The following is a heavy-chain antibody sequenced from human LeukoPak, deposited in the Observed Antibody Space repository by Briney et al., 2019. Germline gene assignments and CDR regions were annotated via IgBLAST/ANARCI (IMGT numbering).Heavy chain of an antibody. Sequence: GGSLRLSCAGSGFTFSSYAMSWVRQAPGKGLEWVSAISGSGGSTYYADSVKGRFTISRDNSKNTLFLQMDSLRAEDTAVYYCAKDGPPPAYDSSGYSGYFDLWGRGTLVTVSS. J-gene: IGHJ2*01. V-gene: IGHV3-23*01. CDR3: AKDGPPPAYDSSGYSGYFDL. CDR1: GFTFSSYA. CDR2: ISGSGGST. D-gene: IGHD3-22*01.